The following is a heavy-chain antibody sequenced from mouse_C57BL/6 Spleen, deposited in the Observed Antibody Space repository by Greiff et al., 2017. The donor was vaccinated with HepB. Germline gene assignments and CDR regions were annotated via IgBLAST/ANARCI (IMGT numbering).Heavy chain of an antibody. CDR2: ISSGSSTI. D-gene: IGHD2-5*01. CDR1: GFTFSDYG. Sequence: EVKLVESGGGLVKPGGSLKLSCAASGFTFSDYGMHWVRQAPEKGLEWVAYISSGSSTIYYADTVKGRFTISRDNAKHTLFLQMTSLRSEDTAMYYCARKSNYDYAMDYWGQGTSVTVSS. J-gene: IGHJ4*01. CDR3: ARKSNYDYAMDY. V-gene: IGHV5-17*01.